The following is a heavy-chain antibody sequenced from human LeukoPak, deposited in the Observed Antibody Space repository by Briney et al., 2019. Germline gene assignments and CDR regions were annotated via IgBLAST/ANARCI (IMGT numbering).Heavy chain of an antibody. Sequence: SETLSLTCAVSGGSISRSNWWSWVRQPPGKGLEWIGEIYHSGTNNYNPSLKSRVTISIDTSKNQFSLKLSSVTAADTAVYYCARLPGSGYFDYWGQGILVTVSS. CDR1: GGSISRSNW. CDR3: ARLPGSGYFDY. J-gene: IGHJ4*02. D-gene: IGHD3-22*01. V-gene: IGHV4-4*02. CDR2: IYHSGTN.